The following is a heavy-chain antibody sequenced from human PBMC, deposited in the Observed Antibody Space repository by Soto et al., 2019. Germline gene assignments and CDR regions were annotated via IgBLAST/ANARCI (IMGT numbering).Heavy chain of an antibody. Sequence: QVQLVQSGAEMKKPGSSVKVSCQSSGGTFNTYAMNWVRQAPGQGPEWMGDISTMFGAANYAPQFQGRVTMTADEYTGTSYMQWRSLTSEDPALYFCAMEVQVHTPAFVYWGQGTLVTVSS. CDR2: ISTMFGAA. J-gene: IGHJ4*02. V-gene: IGHV1-69*19. CDR1: GGTFNTYA. D-gene: IGHD3-10*01. CDR3: AMEVQVHTPAFVY.